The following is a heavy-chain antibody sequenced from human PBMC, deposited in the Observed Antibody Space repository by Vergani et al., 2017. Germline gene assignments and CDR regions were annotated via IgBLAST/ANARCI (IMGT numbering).Heavy chain of an antibody. J-gene: IGHJ5*02. D-gene: IGHD6-19*01. CDR2: IYYRGRT. CDR1: RFSVSSGCH. Sequence: QIQLQESGPGLVKASETLSLTCGVSRFSVSSGCHWGWIRQPPGKGLEWIGAIYYRGRTDYSPSLKNRVTISMDTSRNQFSLHLRSVTAADTAVYYCARHAQPIALAGSILDSNWLDPWGPGTLVTVSS. CDR3: ARHAQPIALAGSILDSNWLDP. V-gene: IGHV4-38-2*01.